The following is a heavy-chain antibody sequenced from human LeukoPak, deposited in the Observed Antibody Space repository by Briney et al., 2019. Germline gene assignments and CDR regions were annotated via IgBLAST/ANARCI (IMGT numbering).Heavy chain of an antibody. CDR3: VSLSTVVTQNAFDS. CDR2: IDSDGSST. D-gene: IGHD4-23*01. V-gene: IGHV3-74*01. Sequence: GGSLRLSCAASGFTFSSYWMHWVRHAPGKGLVWVSRIDSDGSSTGYADSVRGRFTISRDNAKNMLYLQMNSLRAEDTAVYYCVSLSTVVTQNAFDSGGQGTMGIVSS. J-gene: IGHJ3*02. CDR1: GFTFSSYW.